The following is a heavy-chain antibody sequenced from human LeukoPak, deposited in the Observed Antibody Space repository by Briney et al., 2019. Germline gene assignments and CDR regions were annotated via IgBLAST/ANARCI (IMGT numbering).Heavy chain of an antibody. J-gene: IGHJ4*02. V-gene: IGHV4-34*01. CDR3: ARARRVETYYLVVGPFDS. CDR1: GGSFSGYY. CDR2: VNHSGGT. D-gene: IGHD2/OR15-2a*01. Sequence: SETLSLTCAVNGGSFSGYYWSWIRQPPGKGLEWIGEVNHSGGTNYNPSLKSRVTISLDTSKKRFSLKLSSVTAADTAVYYCARARRVETYYLVVGPFDSWGQGSLVTVSS.